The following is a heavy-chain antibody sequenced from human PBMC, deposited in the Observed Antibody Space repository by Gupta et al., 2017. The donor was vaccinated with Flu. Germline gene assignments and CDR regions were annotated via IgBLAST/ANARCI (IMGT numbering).Heavy chain of an antibody. CDR1: HASFSGSY. V-gene: IGHV4-34*01. CDR2: IDHSGVT. CDR3: TRLGGFTVGYNWFDP. J-gene: IGHJ5*02. D-gene: IGHD4-11*01. Sequence: QVQLQRWGAGLLKPSETLSLTCAVYHASFSGSYWSWIRQPPGKGPEWIGEIDHSGVTNYNPSLKSRVTMSVDTSKNQFSLNLYSVTAADTAIYYCTRLGGFTVGYNWFDPWGQGTLVTVSS.